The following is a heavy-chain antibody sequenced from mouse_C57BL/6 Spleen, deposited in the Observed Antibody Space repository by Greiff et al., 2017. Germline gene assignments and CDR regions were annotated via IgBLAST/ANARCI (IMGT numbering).Heavy chain of an antibody. CDR3: TIYYGSRYYYAMDY. D-gene: IGHD1-1*01. V-gene: IGHV1-15*01. CDR2: IDPETGGT. Sequence: VKVVESGAELVRPGASVTLSCKASGYTFTDYEMHWVKQTPVHGLEWIGAIDPETGGTAYNQKFKGKAILTADKSSSTAYMELRSLTSEDSAVYYCTIYYGSRYYYAMDYWGQGTSVTVSS. J-gene: IGHJ4*01. CDR1: GYTFTDYE.